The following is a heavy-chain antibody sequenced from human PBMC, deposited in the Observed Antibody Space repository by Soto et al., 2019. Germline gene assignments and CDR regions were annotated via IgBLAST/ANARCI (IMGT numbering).Heavy chain of an antibody. V-gene: IGHV3-23*01. CDR1: GFTFINYA. Sequence: EVQLLESGGGLIQPGGSLRLSCTTSGFTFINYAMNWVRQAPGKGLEGVSGTSGGGDVAFYADSVKGRFAISRDNSKTTLYLQMNSLRAEDTALYYCVKKSIGTVTNPVYWSFDLWGRGTLVTVSS. D-gene: IGHD4-17*01. CDR2: TSGGGDVA. J-gene: IGHJ2*01. CDR3: VKKSIGTVTNPVYWSFDL.